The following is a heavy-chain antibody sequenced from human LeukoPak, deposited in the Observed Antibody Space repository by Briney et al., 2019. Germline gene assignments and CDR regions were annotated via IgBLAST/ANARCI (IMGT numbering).Heavy chain of an antibody. V-gene: IGHV4-39*01. Sequence: SETLSLTCTVSGGSISSSSYYWGWIRQPPGKGPEWIGSIYYSGSTYYNPSLKSRVTISVDTSKNQFSLKLSSVTAADTAVYYCARASRIPPEGRSIDYWGQGTLVTVSS. CDR1: GGSISSSSYY. CDR2: IYYSGST. CDR3: ARASRIPPEGRSIDY. D-gene: IGHD6-6*01. J-gene: IGHJ4*02.